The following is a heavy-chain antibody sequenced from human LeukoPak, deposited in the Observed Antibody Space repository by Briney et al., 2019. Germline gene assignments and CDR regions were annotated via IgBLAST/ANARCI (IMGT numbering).Heavy chain of an antibody. CDR3: ASSLWFGELLFDLDY. Sequence: PGRSLRLSCAASGFTFSSYGMHWVRQAPGKGLEWVAVISYDGSNIYYADSVKGRFTISRDNSKNTLYLQMNSLRAEDTAVYSCASSLWFGELLFDLDYWGQGTLVTVSS. V-gene: IGHV3-30*03. CDR1: GFTFSSYG. J-gene: IGHJ4*02. CDR2: ISYDGSNI. D-gene: IGHD3-10*01.